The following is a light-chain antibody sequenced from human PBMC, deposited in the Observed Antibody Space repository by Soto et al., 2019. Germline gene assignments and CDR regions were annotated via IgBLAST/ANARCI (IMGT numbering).Light chain of an antibody. CDR3: HQYGSTST. J-gene: IGKJ1*01. CDR1: PSVSSSY. V-gene: IGKV3-20*01. CDR2: GAA. Sequence: GDRVSLSCRASPSVSSSYLTWYQQKPGQAPRLLIFGAASMATGIPDRFSGRGSGTDFTLTISRLEPEDFAVYYCHQYGSTSTFGQGTKLDIK.